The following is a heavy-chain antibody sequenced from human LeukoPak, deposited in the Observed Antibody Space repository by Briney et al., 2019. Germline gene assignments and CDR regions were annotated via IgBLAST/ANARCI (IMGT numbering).Heavy chain of an antibody. CDR1: GGSISSNSYY. V-gene: IGHV4-39*01. Sequence: PSETLSLTCTVSGGSISSNSYYWGWIRQPPGKGLEGIGHIHYSGSTYYNPSLKSRVIISVDTSKNQFSLKLSSVTAADTAVYYCARHSGYSDYVSDYWGQGTLVTVSS. CDR3: ARHSGYSDYVSDY. D-gene: IGHD5-12*01. J-gene: IGHJ4*02. CDR2: IHYSGST.